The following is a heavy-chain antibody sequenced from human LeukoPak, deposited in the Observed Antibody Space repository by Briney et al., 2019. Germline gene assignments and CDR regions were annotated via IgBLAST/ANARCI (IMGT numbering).Heavy chain of an antibody. Sequence: ASVKVSCKASGYTFSSYDMNWVRQATGQGLEWMGWMNPNSGNTGYAQKFQGRVTMTRNTSIRTAYMELSSLRSEDTAVYYCARGDSTAMAIDYWGQGTPATVSS. CDR2: MNPNSGNT. V-gene: IGHV1-8*01. D-gene: IGHD5-18*01. CDR3: ARGDSTAMAIDY. CDR1: GYTFSSYD. J-gene: IGHJ4*02.